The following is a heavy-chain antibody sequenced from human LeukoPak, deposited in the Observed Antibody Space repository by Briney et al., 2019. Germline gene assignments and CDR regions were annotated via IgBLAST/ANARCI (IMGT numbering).Heavy chain of an antibody. J-gene: IGHJ4*02. CDR1: GFIFSSYW. V-gene: IGHV3-7*04. CDR2: IKEDASEK. CDR3: ARDSSGSLDN. D-gene: IGHD6-19*01. Sequence: GGSLRLSCAASGFIFSSYWMAWVRQAPGKGPEWMANIKEDASEKYYVDSVKGRFTISRDNAKNSLYLQLNSLRAEDTAVYHCARDSSGSLDNWGQGTLVTVSS.